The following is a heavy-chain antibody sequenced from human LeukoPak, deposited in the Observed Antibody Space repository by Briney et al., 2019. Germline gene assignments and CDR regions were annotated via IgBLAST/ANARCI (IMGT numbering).Heavy chain of an antibody. CDR2: IIPISGTA. Sequence: ASVKVSCKASGGTFSSYAISWVRQAPGQGLEWLGGIIPISGTANYAQKFQGRVTITADKSTSTAYMELSSLRSEDTAVYYCAREGPEGFSAFDIWGQGTMVTVSS. D-gene: IGHD1-14*01. CDR1: GGTFSSYA. J-gene: IGHJ3*02. V-gene: IGHV1-69*06. CDR3: AREGPEGFSAFDI.